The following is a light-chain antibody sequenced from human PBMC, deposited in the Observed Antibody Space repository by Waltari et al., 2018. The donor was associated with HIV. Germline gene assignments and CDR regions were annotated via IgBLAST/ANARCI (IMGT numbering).Light chain of an antibody. V-gene: IGLV2-14*01. CDR3: SSYTSGSAVL. CDR1: SSDVGAYNS. CDR2: EVS. J-gene: IGLJ2*01. Sequence: QSALTQPASVSGSPGQSITISCTGSSSDVGAYNSVSWYQQHPVKAPKLIIYEVSNRPSGVSNRFSGSKSGSTASLTISGLQAEDEADYYCSSYTSGSAVLFGGGTKVTVL.